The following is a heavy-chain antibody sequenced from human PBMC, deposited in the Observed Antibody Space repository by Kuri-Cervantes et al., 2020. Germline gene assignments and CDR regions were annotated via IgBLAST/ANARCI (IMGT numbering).Heavy chain of an antibody. Sequence: ASVKVSCKASGYTFTSYGISWVRQAPGQGLEWMGWINAYNGNTNYAQKLQGRVTMTTDTSTSTAYMELRSLRSEDTAVYYCARANAGSSGWYRLTFEYYFDYWGQGTLVTVSS. CDR1: GYTFTSYG. V-gene: IGHV1-18*01. J-gene: IGHJ4*02. CDR3: ARANAGSSGWYRLTFEYYFDY. CDR2: INAYNGNT. D-gene: IGHD6-19*01.